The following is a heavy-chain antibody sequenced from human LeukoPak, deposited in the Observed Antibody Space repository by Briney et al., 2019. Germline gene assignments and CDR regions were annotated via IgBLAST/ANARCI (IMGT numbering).Heavy chain of an antibody. J-gene: IGHJ4*02. V-gene: IGHV4-34*01. CDR3: ARIRAGIFDY. Sequence: SETLSHTCAVYGGSFSGYYWSWIRQPPGKGLEWIGEINHSGSTNYNPSLKSRVTISVDTSKNQFSLKLSSVTAADTAVYYCARIRAGIFDYWGQGTLVTVSS. CDR2: INHSGST. D-gene: IGHD6-19*01. CDR1: GGSFSGYY.